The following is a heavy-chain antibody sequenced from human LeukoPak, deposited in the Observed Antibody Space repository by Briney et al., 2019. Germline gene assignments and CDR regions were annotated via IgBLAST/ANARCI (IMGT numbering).Heavy chain of an antibody. CDR2: INWNGGST. V-gene: IGHV3-20*04. Sequence: GGSLRLSCAASGFTFDDYDMSWVRQAPGKGLEWVSGINWNGGSTGYADSVKGRFTISRDNAKNSLYLQMNSLRAEDTALYYCARVVYYDSSGYYDAFDIWGQGTMVTVSS. CDR3: ARVVYYDSSGYYDAFDI. D-gene: IGHD3-22*01. CDR1: GFTFDDYD. J-gene: IGHJ3*02.